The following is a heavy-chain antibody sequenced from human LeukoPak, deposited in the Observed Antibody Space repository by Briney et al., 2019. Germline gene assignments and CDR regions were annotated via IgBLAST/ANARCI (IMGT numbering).Heavy chain of an antibody. CDR2: VYTSGRT. D-gene: IGHD1-26*01. J-gene: IGHJ4*02. CDR3: ARGGEVGGTGSRFDY. V-gene: IGHV4-4*07. CDR1: GGSISRYY. Sequence: SETLSLTCNVSGGSISRYYWSWIRQPAGKGLEWIGRVYTSGRTNYNPSLKSRVTMSVETSKSQFSLKLSSVTAADTAIYYCARGGEVGGTGSRFDYWGQGTLDTVSS.